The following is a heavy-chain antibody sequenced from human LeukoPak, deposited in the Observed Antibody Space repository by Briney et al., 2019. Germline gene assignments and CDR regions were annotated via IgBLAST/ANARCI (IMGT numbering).Heavy chain of an antibody. Sequence: SVKVSCKASGGTFSSYAISWGRQAPGQGLEWMGGIIPIFGTANYAQKFQGRVTITADKSTSTAYMELSSPRSEDTAVYYCARGGIVATIGDAFDIWGQGTMVTVSS. CDR2: IIPIFGTA. J-gene: IGHJ3*02. D-gene: IGHD5-12*01. V-gene: IGHV1-69*06. CDR3: ARGGIVATIGDAFDI. CDR1: GGTFSSYA.